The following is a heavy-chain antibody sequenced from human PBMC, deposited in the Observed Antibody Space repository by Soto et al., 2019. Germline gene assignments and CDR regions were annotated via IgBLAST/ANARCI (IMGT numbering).Heavy chain of an antibody. Sequence: QITLKESGPALVKPTQTLTLTCSFSGFSLSTRGVGVGWIRQPPGKALEWLALIYWADDKRYSPSLKNRVTITKGTSKNQVVLTMTNMNPMDTATYCCARLTTVTQAFDYWGKGTLVTVSS. CDR2: IYWADDK. V-gene: IGHV2-5*02. D-gene: IGHD4-17*01. J-gene: IGHJ4*02. CDR3: ARLTTVTQAFDY. CDR1: GFSLSTRGVG.